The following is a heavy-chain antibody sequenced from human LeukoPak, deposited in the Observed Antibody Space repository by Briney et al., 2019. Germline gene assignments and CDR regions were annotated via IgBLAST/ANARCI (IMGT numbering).Heavy chain of an antibody. Sequence: TPSETLSLTCTVSGGSISSYYWSWIRQPAGKGLEWIGRIYTSGSTNYNPSLKSRVTMSVDTSKNQFSLKLSSVTAADTAVYYCAADIVVVAATDYNWFDPWGQGTLVTVSS. CDR1: GGSISSYY. CDR3: AADIVVVAATDYNWFDP. D-gene: IGHD2-15*01. J-gene: IGHJ5*02. V-gene: IGHV4-4*07. CDR2: IYTSGST.